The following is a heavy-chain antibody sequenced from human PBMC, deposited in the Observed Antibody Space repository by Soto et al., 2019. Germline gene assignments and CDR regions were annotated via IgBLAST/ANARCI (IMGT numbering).Heavy chain of an antibody. CDR1: GFTFNTYP. J-gene: IGHJ6*02. CDR3: AKGVLSFHYGMEV. V-gene: IGHV3-23*01. CDR2: ISSTAGKTS. D-gene: IGHD3-10*01. Sequence: EVKLLQSGGGVVPPGGSLRLSCATSGFTFNTYPMTWVRQAPGKGLEWVSSISSTAGKTSSYADSVKGRFAISRDFSDNTVYLQMDNLRVDGTAVYFCAKGVLSFHYGMEVWGQGTTVTVSS.